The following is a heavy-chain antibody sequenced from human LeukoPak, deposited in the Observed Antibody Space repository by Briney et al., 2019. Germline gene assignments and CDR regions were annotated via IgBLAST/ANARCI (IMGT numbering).Heavy chain of an antibody. CDR2: ISNRGST. Sequence: SGTLSLTCAVSGGSLSSSFWWSWVRQPPGKGLEWIGEISNRGSTNYNPSLKSRVSISIEESKDQFSLALNSVTAADTAVYYCARAYDNSNNYYFDAFDIWGQGTMVTVSS. D-gene: IGHD3-22*01. J-gene: IGHJ3*02. CDR1: GGSLSSSFW. V-gene: IGHV4-4*02. CDR3: ARAYDNSNNYYFDAFDI.